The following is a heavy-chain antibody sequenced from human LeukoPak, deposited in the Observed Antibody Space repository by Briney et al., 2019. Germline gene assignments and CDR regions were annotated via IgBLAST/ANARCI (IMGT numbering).Heavy chain of an antibody. V-gene: IGHV1-2*02. CDR1: GYTFTGYY. CDR2: INPNSGGT. Sequence: GASVNVSCKASGYTFTGYYMHWVRQAPGQGLEWMGWINPNSGGTNYAQKFQGRVTMTRDTSISTAYMELSRLRSDDTAVYYCARVAVTRDYYYYYMDVWGKGTTVTVSS. D-gene: IGHD4-23*01. J-gene: IGHJ6*03. CDR3: ARVAVTRDYYYYYMDV.